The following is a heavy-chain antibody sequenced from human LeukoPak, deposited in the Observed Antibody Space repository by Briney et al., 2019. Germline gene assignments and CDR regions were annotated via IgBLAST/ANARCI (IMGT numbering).Heavy chain of an antibody. D-gene: IGHD6-19*01. J-gene: IGHJ4*02. Sequence: PGGSLRLSCAASGFTFSSYGMHWVRQAPGKGLEWVAFIRYDGSNKYYADSVKGRFTISRDNSKNTLYLQMNSLRAEDTAVYYCAKEEQWLVHNFDYWGQGTLVTVSS. V-gene: IGHV3-30*02. CDR2: IRYDGSNK. CDR3: AKEEQWLVHNFDY. CDR1: GFTFSSYG.